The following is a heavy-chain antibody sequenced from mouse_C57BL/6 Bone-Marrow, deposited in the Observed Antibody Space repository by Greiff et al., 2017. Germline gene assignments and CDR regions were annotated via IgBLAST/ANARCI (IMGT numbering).Heavy chain of an antibody. Sequence: VQLQQSGPELVKPGASVKLSCKASGYTFTDYYMNWVKQSPGKSLEWIGDINPNNGGTSYNQKFKSKATLTVDKSSSTAYMELRSLTSGDSAVYYWARKYGSPPWFTYWGQGTLVTVSA. D-gene: IGHD1-1*01. CDR2: INPNNGGT. J-gene: IGHJ3*01. CDR3: ARKYGSPPWFTY. V-gene: IGHV1-26*01. CDR1: GYTFTDYY.